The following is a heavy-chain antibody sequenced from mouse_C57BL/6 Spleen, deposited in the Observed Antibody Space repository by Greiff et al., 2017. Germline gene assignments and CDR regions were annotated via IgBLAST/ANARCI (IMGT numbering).Heavy chain of an antibody. Sequence: VQLQQSGAELVKPGASVTLSCKASGYTFTDYYMHWVKQRPGQGLEWIGKIGPGSGSTNYNEKFKGKATLTADKSSSTAYMQLSSLTSEASAVYFGGREGFITTVVAPTLFDDWGKGTTLT. CDR1: GYTFTDYY. V-gene: IGHV1-77*01. CDR3: GREGFITTVVAPTLFDD. J-gene: IGHJ2*01. D-gene: IGHD1-1*01. CDR2: IGPGSGST.